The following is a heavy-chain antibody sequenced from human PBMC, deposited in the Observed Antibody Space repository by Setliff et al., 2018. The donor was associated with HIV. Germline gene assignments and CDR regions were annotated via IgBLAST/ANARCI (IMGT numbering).Heavy chain of an antibody. J-gene: IGHJ2*01. Sequence: GASVKVSCKASGYTFASYDISWVRQATGQGPEWMEWMNPNSGNTGYAQQFHGRVTMTRNPYISTAYMELNRLSSEDTAVYYCASLRGIAAAGENWYFDLWGRGTLVTVSS. CDR1: GYTFASYD. D-gene: IGHD6-13*01. CDR3: ASLRGIAAAGENWYFDL. V-gene: IGHV1-8*01. CDR2: MNPNSGNT.